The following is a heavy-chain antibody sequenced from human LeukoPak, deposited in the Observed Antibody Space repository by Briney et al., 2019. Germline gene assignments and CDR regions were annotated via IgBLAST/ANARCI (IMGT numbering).Heavy chain of an antibody. J-gene: IGHJ4*02. CDR1: GFTFSSYA. CDR2: ISGSGGST. CDR3: AKEPYYYDSSGYCDY. Sequence: GGSLRLSCAASGFTFSSYAMSWVRQAPGKGLEWVSAISGSGGSTYYADSVKGRFTISRDNSKNTLYLQMDSLRAEDTAVYYCAKEPYYYDSSGYCDYWGQGTLVTVSS. D-gene: IGHD3-22*01. V-gene: IGHV3-23*01.